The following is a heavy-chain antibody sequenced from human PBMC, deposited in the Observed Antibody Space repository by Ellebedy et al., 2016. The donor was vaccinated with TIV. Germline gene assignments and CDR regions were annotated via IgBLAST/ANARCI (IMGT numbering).Heavy chain of an antibody. CDR1: GYTFTGYY. Sequence: ASVKVSCKASGYTFTGYYMHWVRQAPGQGLEWMGWVIPDSGDTKYAQNFQGRVTMTRDTSISTAYMELNSLRSDDTAVYYCARSNSGWYEELDYWGQGTLVTVSS. J-gene: IGHJ4*02. V-gene: IGHV1-2*02. CDR2: VIPDSGDT. CDR3: ARSNSGWYEELDY. D-gene: IGHD6-19*01.